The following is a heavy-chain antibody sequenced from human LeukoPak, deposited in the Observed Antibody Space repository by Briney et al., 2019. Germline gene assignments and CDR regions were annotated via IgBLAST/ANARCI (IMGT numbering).Heavy chain of an antibody. CDR1: GYTFTSYG. D-gene: IGHD3-10*01. CDR2: ISAYNGNT. Sequence: ASVKVSCTASGYTFTSYGISWVRQASGQGLEWMGWISAYNGNTNYAQKLQGRVTMTTDTSTSTAYMELRSLRSDDTAVYYCASITRPQINWFDPWGQGTLVTVSS. J-gene: IGHJ5*02. V-gene: IGHV1-18*01. CDR3: ASITRPQINWFDP.